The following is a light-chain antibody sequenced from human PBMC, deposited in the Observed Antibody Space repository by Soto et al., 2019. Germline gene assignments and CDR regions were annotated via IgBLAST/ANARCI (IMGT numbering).Light chain of an antibody. CDR1: QSLGSSY. CDR3: QQYGGSPRA. Sequence: EIVLTQSPGTLSLSPGERATLSCRASQSLGSSYLAWYQQKPGQAPRLLIYGVSSRATGIPDRFSGSVSGTDFTLTISRLEPEDFAMYYCQQYGGSPRAFGQGTEVEVK. CDR2: GVS. V-gene: IGKV3-20*01. J-gene: IGKJ1*01.